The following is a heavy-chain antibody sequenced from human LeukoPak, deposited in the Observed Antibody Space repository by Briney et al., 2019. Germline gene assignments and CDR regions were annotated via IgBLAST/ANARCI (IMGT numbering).Heavy chain of an antibody. J-gene: IGHJ4*02. CDR2: IYYSGST. D-gene: IGHD7-27*01. V-gene: IGHV4-59*01. CDR3: ARVTGDYFDY. CDR1: GGSISSYY. Sequence: SETLSLTCTVSGGSISSYYWSWIRQPPGKRLEWIGYIYYSGSTNYNPSLKGRVTISVDTSKNQFSLKLSSVTAADTAVYYCARVTGDYFDYWGQGTLVTVSS.